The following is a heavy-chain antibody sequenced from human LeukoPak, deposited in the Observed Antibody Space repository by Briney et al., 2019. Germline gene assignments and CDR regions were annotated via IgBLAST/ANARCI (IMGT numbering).Heavy chain of an antibody. CDR2: ISYDGSKQ. J-gene: IGHJ4*02. V-gene: IGHV3-30-3*01. CDR3: ARGTTYYFDY. D-gene: IGHD1-7*01. CDR1: GFTFSTSW. Sequence: GGSLRLSCVASGFTFSTSWMNWVRQAPGKGLEWVAVISYDGSKQYYADSVKGRFTISRDNSKNTLYLQMNSLRAEDTAVFYCARGTTYYFDYWGQGTLVTVSS.